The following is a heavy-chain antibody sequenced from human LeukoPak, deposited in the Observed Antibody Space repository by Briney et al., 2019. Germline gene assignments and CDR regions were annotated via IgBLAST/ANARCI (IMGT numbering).Heavy chain of an antibody. Sequence: GGSLRLSCAASGFTFSDYYMTWIRQAPGKGLDWISSISSSGITIYYADSVKGRFTMSRDKAKNSLYLQMNSLRAEDTAVYYCARGQRYFDWFYPSYDYYYMDVWGKGTTVTVSS. CDR3: ARGQRYFDWFYPSYDYYYMDV. D-gene: IGHD3-9*01. J-gene: IGHJ6*03. V-gene: IGHV3-11*01. CDR1: GFTFSDYY. CDR2: ISSSGITI.